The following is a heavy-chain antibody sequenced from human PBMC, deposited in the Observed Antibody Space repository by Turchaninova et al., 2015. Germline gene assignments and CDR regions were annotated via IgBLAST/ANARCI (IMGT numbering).Heavy chain of an antibody. V-gene: IGHV3-15*01. CDR3: TTDTWYF. Sequence: EVQLVESGGGLVKPGGSLRLSCAASGFTFSNAWMRWVRQAPGKGLEWVGRIKSKTEGGTTDSAAPVKVRFTISRDNSKNTLYLQMNSLKTEDTAVYYCTTDTWYFWGQGTLVTVSS. CDR2: IKSKTEGGTT. J-gene: IGHJ4*02. D-gene: IGHD2-8*01. CDR1: GFTFSNAW.